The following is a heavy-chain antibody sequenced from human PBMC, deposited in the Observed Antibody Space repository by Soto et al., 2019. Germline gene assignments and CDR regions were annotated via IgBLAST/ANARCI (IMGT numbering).Heavy chain of an antibody. CDR3: AKDLTRYSPYGMDV. V-gene: IGHV3-23*01. CDR1: GFTFSRYA. J-gene: IGHJ6*02. D-gene: IGHD5-18*01. CDR2: ISGSGGST. Sequence: GGSLRLSCAASGFTFSRYAMSWVRQAPGKGLEWVSAISGSGGSTYYADSVKGRFTISRDNSKNTLYVQMNSLRVEDTAVYYCAKDLTRYSPYGMDVWGQGTTVTVSS.